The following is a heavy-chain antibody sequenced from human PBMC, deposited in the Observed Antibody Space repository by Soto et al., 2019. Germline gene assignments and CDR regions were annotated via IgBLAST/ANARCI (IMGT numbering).Heavy chain of an antibody. CDR3: VRHGIGILHGLADV. CDR1: SGPSSSHN. V-gene: IGHV4-59*08. D-gene: IGHD1-26*01. J-gene: IGHJ6*02. CDR2: VYNTGGT. Sequence: QVQLQQSGTGLVKPSETLSLTCTVSSGPSSSHNWGWIRQSPGRGLEWIGYVYNTGGTSYNPSLKSRVTISADTSANHISLTLSSVTAADTAIYYCVRHGIGILHGLADVWGQGTTVSVSS.